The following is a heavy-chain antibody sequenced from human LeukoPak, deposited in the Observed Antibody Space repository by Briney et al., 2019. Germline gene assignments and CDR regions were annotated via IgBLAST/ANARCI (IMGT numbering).Heavy chain of an antibody. CDR2: IYTSGST. CDR1: GGSISSGSYY. J-gene: IGHJ4*02. V-gene: IGHV4-61*02. CDR3: ARAKSAEYCSGGSCYQFFDF. D-gene: IGHD2-15*01. Sequence: SETLSLTCTGSGGSISSGSYYWSWIRQPAGKGLEWIGRIYTSGSTNYNPSLKSRVTISVDTSKNQFSLKLSSVTAADTAVYYCARAKSAEYCSGGSCYQFFDFWGQGTLVIVSS.